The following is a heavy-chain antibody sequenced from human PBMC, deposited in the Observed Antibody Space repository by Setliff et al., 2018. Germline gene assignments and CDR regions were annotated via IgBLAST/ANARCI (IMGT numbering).Heavy chain of an antibody. Sequence: GGSLRLSCGASGFTYNNCWVSWVRQAPGKGLEWLASINPDGSEKYYVDSVKGRFTISRDNARNSLSLQMNSLRTEDTAVYYCFGAGTCSYWGQGTLVTVSS. CDR1: GFTYNNCW. V-gene: IGHV3-7*01. CDR2: INPDGSEK. D-gene: IGHD3-10*01. J-gene: IGHJ4*02. CDR3: FGAGTCSY.